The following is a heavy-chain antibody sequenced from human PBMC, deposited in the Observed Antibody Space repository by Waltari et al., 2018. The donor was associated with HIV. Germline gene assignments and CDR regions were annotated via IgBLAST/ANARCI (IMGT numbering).Heavy chain of an antibody. CDR3: ARWGYYASGSYLGY. Sequence: QVQLVESGGGVVQPGKSLRLSCAASGFTFSSYGMHWVRQAPGKGLEWVAVLWYDGSSKYYADSVKGRFTISRDNSHNTLYLQMNSLRAEDTAVYFCARWGYYASGSYLGYWGQGTMVTVSS. J-gene: IGHJ4*01. CDR2: LWYDGSSK. D-gene: IGHD3-10*01. V-gene: IGHV3-33*01. CDR1: GFTFSSYG.